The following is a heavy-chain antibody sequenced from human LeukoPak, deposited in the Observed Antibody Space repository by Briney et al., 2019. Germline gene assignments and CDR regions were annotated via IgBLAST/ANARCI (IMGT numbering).Heavy chain of an antibody. Sequence: ASVKVSCKASGYTFVSYGFNWVRQAPGQGLEWMGWMNPNSGNTGYAQKFQGRVTMTRNTSISTAYMELSSLRSEDTAVYYCARDLIVVVPAATGGNNWSDPWGQGTLVTVSS. V-gene: IGHV1-8*01. CDR2: MNPNSGNT. D-gene: IGHD2-2*01. CDR3: ARDLIVVVPAATGGNNWSDP. CDR1: GYTFVSYG. J-gene: IGHJ5*02.